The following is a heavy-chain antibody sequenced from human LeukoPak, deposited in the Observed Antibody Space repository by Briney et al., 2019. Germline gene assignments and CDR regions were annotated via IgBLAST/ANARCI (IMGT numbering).Heavy chain of an antibody. CDR3: ARGGSLVRGAIRYYYGMDV. D-gene: IGHD3-10*01. CDR1: GYTFINYG. J-gene: IGHJ6*02. Sequence: VASVKVSCKSSGYTFINYGISWVRQAPGQGLEWMGWISAYNGNTKYAQKLQGRVTMTTDTSTSTAYMELRSLKSDDTAVYYCARGGSLVRGAIRYYYGMDVWGQGTTVTVSS. V-gene: IGHV1-18*01. CDR2: ISAYNGNT.